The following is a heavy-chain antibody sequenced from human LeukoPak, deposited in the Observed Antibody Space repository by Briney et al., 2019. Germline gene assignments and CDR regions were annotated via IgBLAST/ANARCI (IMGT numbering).Heavy chain of an antibody. CDR3: ARGSRGGSYYFDY. D-gene: IGHD1-26*01. Sequence: GGSLRLSCATSGFTFTTYWMDWVRQAPGKGLEWVANIKQDGSEKYYVDSVKGRFTISRDNARNSLYLQMNSLRADDTAVYYCARGSRGGSYYFDYWGQGTLVTVSS. J-gene: IGHJ4*02. CDR1: GFTFTTYW. CDR2: IKQDGSEK. V-gene: IGHV3-7*01.